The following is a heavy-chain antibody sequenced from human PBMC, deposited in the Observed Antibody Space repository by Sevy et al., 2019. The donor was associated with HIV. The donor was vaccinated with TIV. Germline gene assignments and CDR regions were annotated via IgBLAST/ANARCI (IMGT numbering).Heavy chain of an antibody. CDR1: GFTFGYFA. V-gene: IGHV3-23*01. Sequence: GGSLRLSCEVSGFTFGYFAMSWVRQAPGKGLEWVSGISPNGATSHYAASVRGRFTNSRDNSKNRMYLQMRSLRAEDTAQYYCAKDTSGWYDALDQWGQGTLVTVSS. CDR2: ISPNGATS. D-gene: IGHD6-19*01. CDR3: AKDTSGWYDALDQ. J-gene: IGHJ4*02.